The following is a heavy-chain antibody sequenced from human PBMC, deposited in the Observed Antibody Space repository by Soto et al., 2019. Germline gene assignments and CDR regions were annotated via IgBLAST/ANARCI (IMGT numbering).Heavy chain of an antibody. Sequence: QFHLVQSGAEVKKPGASVKVSCKGSGYTFTSYGITWVRQAPGQGLEWMGWISAHNGNTNYAQKFQGRVTVTRDTSTSTAYMELRSLRSDDTAVYYCARGRYGDYWGQGALVTVSS. CDR1: GYTFTSYG. CDR3: ARGRYGDY. V-gene: IGHV1-18*01. CDR2: ISAHNGNT. D-gene: IGHD1-1*01. J-gene: IGHJ4*02.